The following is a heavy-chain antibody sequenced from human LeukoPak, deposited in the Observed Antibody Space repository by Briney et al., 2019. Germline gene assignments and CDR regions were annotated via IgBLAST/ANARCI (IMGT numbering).Heavy chain of an antibody. Sequence: ASVKVSCKASGYKFTDDYMHWVRQAPGQGLEFMGWINPDSGFTNYAQKFKGRVTMTRDTSISTAYLEVRSLTSDDTAVYYCAPTAEAYTSWWKVWGQGTRVTVS. CDR1: GYKFTDDY. V-gene: IGHV1-2*02. D-gene: IGHD3-16*01. CDR2: INPDSGFT. J-gene: IGHJ4*02. CDR3: APTAEAYTSWWKV.